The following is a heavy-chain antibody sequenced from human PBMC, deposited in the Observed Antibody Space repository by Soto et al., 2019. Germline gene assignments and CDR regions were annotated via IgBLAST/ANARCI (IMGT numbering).Heavy chain of an antibody. CDR2: IKSKTDGGTT. J-gene: IGHJ4*02. CDR3: TTDFWNDEGFFFDY. CDR1: GFTFSNAW. V-gene: IGHV3-15*01. Sequence: GGSLRLSCAASGFTFSNAWMSWVRQAPGKGLEWVGRIKSKTDGGTTDYAAPVKGRFTISRDDSKNTLYLQMNSLKTEDTAVYYCTTDFWNDEGFFFDYWGQGTLVTVSS. D-gene: IGHD1-1*01.